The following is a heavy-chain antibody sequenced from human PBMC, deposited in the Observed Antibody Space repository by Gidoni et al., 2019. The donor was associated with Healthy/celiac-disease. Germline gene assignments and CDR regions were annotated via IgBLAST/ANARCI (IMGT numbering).Heavy chain of an antibody. CDR3: ARGVRDGYNEYYFDY. V-gene: IGHV4-34*01. Sequence: QVQLQQWGAGLLKPSETLSLTCAVYGGSFSGYYWSWIRQPPGKGLEWIGEINHSGSTNYNPSLKSRVTISVDTSKNQFSLKLSSVTAADTAVYYCARGVRDGYNEYYFDYWGQGTLVTVSS. CDR1: GGSFSGYY. D-gene: IGHD5-12*01. CDR2: INHSGST. J-gene: IGHJ4*02.